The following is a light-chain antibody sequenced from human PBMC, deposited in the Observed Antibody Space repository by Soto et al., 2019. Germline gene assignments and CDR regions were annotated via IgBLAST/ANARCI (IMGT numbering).Light chain of an antibody. CDR3: AAWDDSLSGRV. V-gene: IGLV1-47*02. CDR2: NND. J-gene: IGLJ3*02. CDR1: GSNIGPNY. Sequence: QSVLTQPPSASGTPGQRVTMSCSGSGSNIGPNYVYWFQQFPGTAPKLLTYNNDQRPSGVPDRFSGSKSGTSASLGISGLRSEDEADYYCAAWDDSLSGRVFGGGTKLTVL.